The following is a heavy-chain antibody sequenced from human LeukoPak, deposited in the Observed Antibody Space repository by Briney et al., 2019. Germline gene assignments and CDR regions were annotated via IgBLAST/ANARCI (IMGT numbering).Heavy chain of an antibody. CDR1: GYTFTSYD. J-gene: IGHJ5*02. CDR2: INPNSGGT. D-gene: IGHD2-15*01. V-gene: IGHV1-2*02. CDR3: ARDLGYCSGGSCYNWFDP. Sequence: ASVKVSCKASGYTFTSYDINWVRQAPGQGLEWMGWINPNSGGTNYAQKFQGRVTMTRDTSISTAYMELSRLRSDDTAVYYCARDLGYCSGGSCYNWFDPWGQGTLVTVSS.